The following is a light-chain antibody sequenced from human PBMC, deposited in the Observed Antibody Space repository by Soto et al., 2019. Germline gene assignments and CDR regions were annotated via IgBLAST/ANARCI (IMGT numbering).Light chain of an antibody. CDR1: QDISNY. J-gene: IGKJ5*01. V-gene: IGKV1-12*01. CDR3: QQANSFPLT. CDR2: DAS. Sequence: DIQMTQSPSSLSASVGDRVTITCQASQDISNYVNWYQQKPGKAPKVLIYDASSLHSGVPSRFSGSRSGTDFTLTISSLQTEDFATYYCQQANSFPLTFGQGTRLEIK.